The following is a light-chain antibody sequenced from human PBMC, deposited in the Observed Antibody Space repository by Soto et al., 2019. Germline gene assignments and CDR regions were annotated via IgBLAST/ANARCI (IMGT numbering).Light chain of an antibody. V-gene: IGKV1-13*02. CDR2: EAS. CDR3: QQCNSYPPCT. J-gene: IGKJ2*01. Sequence: AIQLTQSPSSLSASVGDRVTITCRASQGISSGLAWYQQKPGKAPKLLIYEASSLESGVPSRFSGSGSGTDFTLTISRLQPEDFATYYCQQCNSYPPCTFGQGTKLEIK. CDR1: QGISSG.